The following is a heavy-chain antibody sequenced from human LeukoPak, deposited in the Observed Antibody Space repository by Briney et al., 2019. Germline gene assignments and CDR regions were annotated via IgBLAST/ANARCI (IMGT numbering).Heavy chain of an antibody. Sequence: SVKVPCKASGGTFSSYAISWVRQAPGQGLEWMGGIIPIFGTANYAQKFQGRVTITADESTSTAYMELSSLRSEDTAVYYCAREDSGSYSGDYWGQGTLVTVSS. D-gene: IGHD1-26*01. CDR1: GGTFSSYA. CDR2: IIPIFGTA. CDR3: AREDSGSYSGDY. J-gene: IGHJ4*02. V-gene: IGHV1-69*13.